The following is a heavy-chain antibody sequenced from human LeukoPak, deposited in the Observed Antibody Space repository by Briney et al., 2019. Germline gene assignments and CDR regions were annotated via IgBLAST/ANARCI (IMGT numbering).Heavy chain of an antibody. CDR2: IYYSGST. CDR1: GGSISSSSYY. J-gene: IGHJ5*02. D-gene: IGHD3-22*01. CDR3: ARDSRVVIHNWFDP. V-gene: IGHV4-39*07. Sequence: PSETLSLTCTVSGGSISSSSYYWGWIRQPPGKGLEWIGSIYYSGSTYYNPSLKSRVTISVDTSKNQFSLKLSSVTAADTAVYYCARDSRVVIHNWFDPWGQGTLVTVSS.